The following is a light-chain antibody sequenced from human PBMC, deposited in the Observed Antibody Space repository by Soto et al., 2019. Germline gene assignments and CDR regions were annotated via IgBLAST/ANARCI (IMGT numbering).Light chain of an antibody. J-gene: IGKJ4*01. Sequence: DVVMTQSPLSLPVTLGQPASISCRSSQSLVYSDGNTYLNWFHQRPGQSPRRLIYKVSNRDSGVPDRFSGSGSGTDFTLKISSVEDEDGGVYYCMQGTYWPRLTFGGGTKVEIK. CDR3: MQGTYWPRLT. CDR1: QSLVYSDGNTY. V-gene: IGKV2-30*01. CDR2: KVS.